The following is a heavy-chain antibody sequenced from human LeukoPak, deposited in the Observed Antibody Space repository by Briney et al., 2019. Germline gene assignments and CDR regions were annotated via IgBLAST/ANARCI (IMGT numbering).Heavy chain of an antibody. CDR2: ISGSGGNT. J-gene: IGHJ4*02. V-gene: IGHV3-23*01. CDR3: TKGESQPKYYFDY. Sequence: GGSLRLSCAACGFTFTSAMKLVRQAPGKGLEWVSGISGSGGNTFYADSVKGRFTISRDNSKNTLYLQMTSLRAEDTAVYYCTKGESQPKYYFDYWGQGTLVTVSS. CDR1: GFTFTSA. D-gene: IGHD2-2*01.